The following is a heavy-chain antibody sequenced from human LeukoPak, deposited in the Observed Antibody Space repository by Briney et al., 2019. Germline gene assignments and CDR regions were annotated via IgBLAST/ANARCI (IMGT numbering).Heavy chain of an antibody. Sequence: GGSLRLSCAASGFIFSDSAMSWVRQAPGKGLEWVSTISDSGGATYYVDSVKGRFTVSRDNSKNTLYLQMNTLRAEDTAVYYCANRHGRSAYYFDYWGQGTLVTVSS. CDR1: GFIFSDSA. J-gene: IGHJ4*02. CDR2: ISDSGGAT. D-gene: IGHD1-1*01. CDR3: ANRHGRSAYYFDY. V-gene: IGHV3-23*01.